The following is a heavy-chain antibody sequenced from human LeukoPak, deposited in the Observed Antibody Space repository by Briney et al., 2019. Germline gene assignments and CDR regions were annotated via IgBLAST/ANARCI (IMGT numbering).Heavy chain of an antibody. CDR1: GYTFTIYG. D-gene: IGHD3-3*01. CDR3: ARSARFLEWSYGMDV. V-gene: IGHV1-18*01. J-gene: IGHJ6*02. Sequence: GASVKVSCKASGYTFTIYGISWVRQAPGQGLGWVGWISAYNGNTNYAQKLQGRVTMTTDTSTSTAYMELRSLRSDDTAVYYCARSARFLEWSYGMDVWGQGTTVTVSS. CDR2: ISAYNGNT.